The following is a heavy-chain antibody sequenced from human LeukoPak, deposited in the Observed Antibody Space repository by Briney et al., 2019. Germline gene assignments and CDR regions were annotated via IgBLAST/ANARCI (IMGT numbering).Heavy chain of an antibody. Sequence: SSETLSLTCTVSGGSISSYYWSWIRQPPGKGLEWIGCHYYSGNTNYNPSLKSRVTISVDTSKNQFSLKLSSVSAADTAVYYCARHAYDLNYDSWFDPWGQGTLVTVSS. CDR3: ARHAYDLNYDSWFDP. CDR2: HYYSGNT. J-gene: IGHJ5*02. D-gene: IGHD3-16*01. CDR1: GGSISSYY. V-gene: IGHV4-59*01.